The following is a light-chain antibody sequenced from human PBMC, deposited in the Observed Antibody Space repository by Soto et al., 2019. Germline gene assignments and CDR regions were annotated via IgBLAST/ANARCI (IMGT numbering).Light chain of an antibody. CDR2: EVV. CDR1: KNDIGVYDF. J-gene: IGLJ1*01. Sequence: QSALAQPPSASGSPGQSVTISCTGTKNDIGVYDFVSWYQHHPGKAPRLIIYEVVQRPSGVPDRFSGSKSGNTASLTVSGLQAADGADYFCKSYAGSNTYVFGRGTKVTVL. V-gene: IGLV2-8*01. CDR3: KSYAGSNTYV.